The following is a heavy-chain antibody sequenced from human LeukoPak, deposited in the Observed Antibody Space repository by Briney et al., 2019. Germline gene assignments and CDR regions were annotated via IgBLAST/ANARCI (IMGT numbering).Heavy chain of an antibody. CDR3: ARSGLRHDYSDLDY. CDR1: GFIFSDYY. J-gene: IGHJ4*02. D-gene: IGHD4-17*01. CDR2: ISSSGDAT. Sequence: GGSLRLSCVASGFIFSDYYMSWVRQAPGKGLEWVSHISSSGDATYYADSAKGRFTISRDNAKNSLFLQMNSLRAEDTAVYFCARSGLRHDYSDLDYWGQGTLVTVSS. V-gene: IGHV3-11*01.